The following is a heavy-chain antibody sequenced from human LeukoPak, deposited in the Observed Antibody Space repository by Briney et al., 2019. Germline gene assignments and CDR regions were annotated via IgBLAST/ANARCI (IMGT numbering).Heavy chain of an antibody. Sequence: SETLSLTCTVSGGSISNYYWSWIRQPPGKGLEWIGYIYYRGITNYNPSLGGRVTISVDMSENQMSLKLNSVTTADTAVYYCARVISSGWAGFDYWGQGALVTVSS. V-gene: IGHV4-59*01. D-gene: IGHD6-19*01. CDR1: GGSISNYY. J-gene: IGHJ4*02. CDR3: ARVISSGWAGFDY. CDR2: IYYRGIT.